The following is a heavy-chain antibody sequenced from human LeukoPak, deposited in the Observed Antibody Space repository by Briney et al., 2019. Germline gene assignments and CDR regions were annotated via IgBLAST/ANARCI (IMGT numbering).Heavy chain of an antibody. CDR1: GFTVSSNY. CDR3: ARVFWASKRYFDY. D-gene: IGHD2/OR15-2a*01. J-gene: IGHJ4*02. Sequence: PGGSLRLSCAASGFTVSSNYMSWVRQAPGKGLEWVSVIYGGGSTYYADSVKGRFTISRDNSKNTLYLQMNSLRAEDTAVYYCARVFWASKRYFDYWGQGTLVTVSS. V-gene: IGHV3-53*01. CDR2: IYGGGST.